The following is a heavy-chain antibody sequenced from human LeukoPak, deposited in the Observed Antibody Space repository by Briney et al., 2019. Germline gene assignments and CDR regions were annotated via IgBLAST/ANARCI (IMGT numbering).Heavy chain of an antibody. Sequence: PSETLSLTCTVSGGSISSHYWSWIRQPPGKGLEWIGYIYYSGSTNYNPSLKSRVTISVDTSKNQFSLKLSSVTAADTAVYYCAIRNYDFWSGPLSGYYYYYMDVWGKGTTVTVSS. D-gene: IGHD3-3*01. V-gene: IGHV4-59*11. J-gene: IGHJ6*03. CDR2: IYYSGST. CDR1: GGSISSHY. CDR3: AIRNYDFWSGPLSGYYYYYMDV.